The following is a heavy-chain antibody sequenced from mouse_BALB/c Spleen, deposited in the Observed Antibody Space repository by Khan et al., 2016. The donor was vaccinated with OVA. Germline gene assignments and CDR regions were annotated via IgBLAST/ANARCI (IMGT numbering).Heavy chain of an antibody. CDR1: GYTFTSYW. Sequence: QVQLKQSGAELAKPGASVKMSCKASGYTFTSYWMHWIKQRPGQGLEWIGYINPTSGYTDYNQKFKDKATLTADKSSSTAYMQLSSLTSDDSAGYYCVRDRIDYWGQGTALTVSS. J-gene: IGHJ2*01. V-gene: IGHV1-7*01. CDR3: VRDRIDY. CDR2: INPTSGYT.